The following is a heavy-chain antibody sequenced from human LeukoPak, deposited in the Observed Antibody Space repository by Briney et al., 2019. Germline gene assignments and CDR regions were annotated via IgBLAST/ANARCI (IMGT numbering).Heavy chain of an antibody. CDR3: ARQEDCSSTSCYPGYWFDP. CDR2: ISPNSGAT. D-gene: IGHD2-2*01. J-gene: IGHJ5*02. V-gene: IGHV1-2*06. Sequence: EASVKVSCKASGYTFTDYYVHWVRLVPGQGLEWMGRISPNSGATNYAEKFRGRVTLARDTSINTVYMEMSSLRSDDTAVYYCARQEDCSSTSCYPGYWFDPWGTGTLVTVSS. CDR1: GYTFTDYY.